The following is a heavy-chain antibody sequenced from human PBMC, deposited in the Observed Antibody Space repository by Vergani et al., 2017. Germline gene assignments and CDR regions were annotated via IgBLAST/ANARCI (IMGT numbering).Heavy chain of an antibody. CDR2: ISGSGGST. Sequence: EVQLLESGGGLVQPGGSLRLSCAASGFTFSSYAMSWVRQAPGKGLEWVSAISGSGGSTYYADSVKGRFTISRDNAKNSLYLQMNSLRAEDSAVYYCASGSSSWHPDYWGQGTLVTVSS. V-gene: IGHV3-23*01. J-gene: IGHJ4*02. D-gene: IGHD6-13*01. CDR1: GFTFSSYA. CDR3: ASGSSSWHPDY.